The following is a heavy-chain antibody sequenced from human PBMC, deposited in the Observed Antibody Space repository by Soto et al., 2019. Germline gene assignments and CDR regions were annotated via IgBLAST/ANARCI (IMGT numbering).Heavy chain of an antibody. CDR2: IYPGDSDT. J-gene: IGHJ6*02. D-gene: IGHD3-22*01. CDR3: ARYNKNGDDSSCYYLTGMDV. Sequence: GESLKISCKGSGYSFTSYWIGWVRQMPGKGLEWVGIIYPGDSDTRYRPSFQGQVTIAATKSSSTAYLQWSSLKASDTAMYYCARYNKNGDDSSCYYLTGMDVWGQGTTVTVSS. CDR1: GYSFTSYW. V-gene: IGHV5-51*01.